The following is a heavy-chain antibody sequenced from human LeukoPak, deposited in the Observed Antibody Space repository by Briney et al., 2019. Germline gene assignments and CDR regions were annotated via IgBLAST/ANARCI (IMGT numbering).Heavy chain of an antibody. CDR1: GGSISSSSYY. Sequence: PSETLSLTCTVSGGSISSSSYYWGWIRQPPGKGLEWIGRIYYSGSTYYNPSLKSRVTISVDTSKNQFSLKLSSVTAADTAVYYCARGVVVPAAMLVWFDPWGQGTLVTVSS. V-gene: IGHV4-39*07. D-gene: IGHD2-2*01. CDR2: IYYSGST. CDR3: ARGVVVPAAMLVWFDP. J-gene: IGHJ5*02.